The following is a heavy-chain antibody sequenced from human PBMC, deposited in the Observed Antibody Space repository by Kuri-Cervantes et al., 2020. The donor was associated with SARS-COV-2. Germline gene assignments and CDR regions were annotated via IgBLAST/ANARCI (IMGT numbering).Heavy chain of an antibody. D-gene: IGHD2-8*01. J-gene: IGHJ4*02. V-gene: IGHV4-61*01. CDR2: IYYSGST. CDR3: AREGLMGTMDY. CDR1: GGSISSSSYY. Sequence: SETLSLTCTASGGSISSSSYYWSWIRQPPGKGLEWIGYIYYSGSTNYNPSLKSRVTISVDTSKNQFSLKLSSVTAADTAVYYCAREGLMGTMDYWGQGTLVTVSS.